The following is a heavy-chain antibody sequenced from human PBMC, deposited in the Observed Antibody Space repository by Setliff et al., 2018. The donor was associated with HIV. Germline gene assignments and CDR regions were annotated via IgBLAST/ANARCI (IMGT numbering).Heavy chain of an antibody. CDR1: GFTFSTYR. D-gene: IGHD3-22*01. CDR2: ISSSSSYI. Sequence: GGSLRLSCAASGFTFSTYRMNWVRQAPGKGLEWVSSISSSSSYIYYADSVKGRFTISRDNAKNTLYLQMNSLRAEDTAVYYCARDLSYDYDRSSDTFDYWGQGTLVTVSS. V-gene: IGHV3-21*01. CDR3: ARDLSYDYDRSSDTFDY. J-gene: IGHJ4*02.